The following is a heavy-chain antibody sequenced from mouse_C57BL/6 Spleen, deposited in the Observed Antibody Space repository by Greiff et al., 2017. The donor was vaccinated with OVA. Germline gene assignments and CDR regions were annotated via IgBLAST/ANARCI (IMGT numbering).Heavy chain of an antibody. J-gene: IGHJ2*01. Sequence: QVHVKQPGAELVMPGASVKLSCKASGYTFTSYWMHWVKQRPGQGLEWIGEIDPSDSYTNYNQKFKGKSTLTVDKSSSTAYMQLSSLTSEDSAVYYCARNDGYYVDYWGQGTTLTVSS. V-gene: IGHV1-69*01. CDR3: ARNDGYYVDY. CDR2: IDPSDSYT. D-gene: IGHD2-3*01. CDR1: GYTFTSYW.